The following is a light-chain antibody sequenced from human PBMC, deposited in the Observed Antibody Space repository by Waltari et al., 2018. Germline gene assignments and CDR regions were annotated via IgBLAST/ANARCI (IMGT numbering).Light chain of an antibody. Sequence: EIVLTQSPAKLSLYPGKSAALSCRASQTISTSLDWYQQKPGQPHRLVIYDASNRATDIPARFSGSGSETDFTLTISSLEAEDFAVYYCQQRYTWPLAFGGGTTVEIK. CDR3: QQRYTWPLA. J-gene: IGKJ4*01. CDR1: QTISTS. CDR2: DAS. V-gene: IGKV3-11*01.